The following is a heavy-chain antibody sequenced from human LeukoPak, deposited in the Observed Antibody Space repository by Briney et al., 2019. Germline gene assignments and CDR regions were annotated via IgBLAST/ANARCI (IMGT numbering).Heavy chain of an antibody. V-gene: IGHV3-74*01. CDR3: ARDRGCSSTSCYENWFDP. CDR2: INSDGSST. Sequence: GGSLRLSCGASGFTFSSYWMHWVRQAPGKGLVWVSRINSDGSSTSYADSVKGRFTISRDNAKNTLYLQMNSLRAEDTAVYYCARDRGCSSTSCYENWFDPWGQGALVTVSS. CDR1: GFTFSSYW. D-gene: IGHD2-2*01. J-gene: IGHJ5*02.